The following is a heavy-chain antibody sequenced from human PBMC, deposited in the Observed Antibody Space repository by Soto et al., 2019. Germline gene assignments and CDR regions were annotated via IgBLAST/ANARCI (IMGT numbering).Heavy chain of an antibody. J-gene: IGHJ5*02. CDR1: GYTLTELS. CDR3: ATDQRFVEWFPSEFDP. Sequence: ASVKVSCKVSGYTLTELSIHWVRQAPGKGLEWMGGFDPEDGETIYAQKFQGRVTMTEDTSTDTAYMELSSLRSEDTAVYYCATDQRFVEWFPSEFDPWGQGTLVTVSS. CDR2: FDPEDGET. V-gene: IGHV1-24*01. D-gene: IGHD3-3*01.